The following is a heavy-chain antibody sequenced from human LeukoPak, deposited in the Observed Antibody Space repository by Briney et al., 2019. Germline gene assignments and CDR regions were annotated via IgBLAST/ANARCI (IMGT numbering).Heavy chain of an antibody. Sequence: ASVKVSCKASGYTFTGYYMHWVRQAPGQGLEWMGWINPNSGGTNYAQKFQGRVTMTRDTSISTAYMGLSRLGSDDTAVYYCARDSGSYTLDYWGQGTLVTVSS. V-gene: IGHV1-2*02. CDR2: INPNSGGT. D-gene: IGHD1-26*01. J-gene: IGHJ4*02. CDR3: ARDSGSYTLDY. CDR1: GYTFTGYY.